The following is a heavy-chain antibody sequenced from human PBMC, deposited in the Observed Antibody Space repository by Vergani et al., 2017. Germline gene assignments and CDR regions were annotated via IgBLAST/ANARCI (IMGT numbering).Heavy chain of an antibody. CDR3: AGSGYYYYMDV. V-gene: IGHV4-61*01. J-gene: IGHJ6*03. Sequence: QVQLQESGPGLVKPSETLSLTCAVSGYSISSGYYWSWIRQPPGKGLEWIGYIYYSGSTNYNPSLKSRVTISVDTSKNQFSLKLSSVTAADTAVYYCAGSGYYYYMDVGGKGTTVTVSS. CDR1: GYSISSGYY. D-gene: IGHD3-10*01. CDR2: IYYSGST.